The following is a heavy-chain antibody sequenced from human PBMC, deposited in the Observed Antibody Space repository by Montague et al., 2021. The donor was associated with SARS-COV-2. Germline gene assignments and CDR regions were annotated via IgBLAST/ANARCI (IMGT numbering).Heavy chain of an antibody. J-gene: IGHJ4*02. CDR3: ARVAGGYYHDSSAYFDY. CDR1: GGSFSGYH. D-gene: IGHD3-22*01. Sequence: SETLSLTCAVYGGSFSGYHWSWIRQPPGKGLEWTGEINQSGSTNXNPSLKSRVTLSVDTSKKQFSLKLSSLTAADTAVYYCARVAGGYYHDSSAYFDYWGQGSLVTVSS. V-gene: IGHV4-34*01. CDR2: INQSGST.